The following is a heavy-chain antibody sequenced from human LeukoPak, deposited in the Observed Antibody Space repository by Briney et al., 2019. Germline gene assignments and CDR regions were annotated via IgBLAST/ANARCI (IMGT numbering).Heavy chain of an antibody. CDR3: ARDCTTTSCLVDY. CDR2: ISGHSGNT. CDR1: GYAFVRNG. Sequence: ASVKVSCKASGYAFVRNGISWVRQARGQGLEWMGWISGHSGNTQYAQNLQGRVTLTTDTSTSTAYMELRSLRSDDTAVYYCARDCTTTSCLVDYWGQGTLVTASS. J-gene: IGHJ4*02. V-gene: IGHV1-18*01. D-gene: IGHD2-2*01.